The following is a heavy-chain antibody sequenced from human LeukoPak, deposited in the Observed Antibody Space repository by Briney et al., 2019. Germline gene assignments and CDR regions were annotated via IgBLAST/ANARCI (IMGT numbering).Heavy chain of an antibody. CDR2: IYPDDSDT. V-gene: IGHV5-51*01. D-gene: IGHD5-12*01. CDR1: GYSFPSYW. CDR3: ARSGYSGYERFDY. J-gene: IGHJ4*02. Sequence: GESLKIFCKGSGYSFPSYWIGWVRQIPGKGLEWMGVIYPDDSDTRYSTSFPGQVTISAGKSISTAYLQWGSLKASDTAMYYCARSGYSGYERFDYWGQGTLVTVSS.